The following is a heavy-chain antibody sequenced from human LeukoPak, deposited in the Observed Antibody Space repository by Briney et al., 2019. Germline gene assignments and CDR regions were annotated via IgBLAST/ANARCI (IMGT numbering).Heavy chain of an antibody. J-gene: IGHJ6*02. CDR3: AREGFLEWSYGMDV. D-gene: IGHD3-3*01. V-gene: IGHV3-11*01. CDR1: GFTFSDYY. Sequence: SLRLSCAPSGFTFSDYYMSWIRQAPGKGPEWVSYISSSGSTIYYAHSVKGRLTISKDNAKNSLYLQMNSLRAEDTAVYYCAREGFLEWSYGMDVWGQGTTVTVSS. CDR2: ISSSGSTI.